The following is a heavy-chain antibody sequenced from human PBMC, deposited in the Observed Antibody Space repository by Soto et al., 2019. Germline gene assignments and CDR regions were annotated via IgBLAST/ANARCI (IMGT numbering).Heavy chain of an antibody. CDR2: IGTSGST. V-gene: IGHV4-4*07. CDR3: ARGGQDFWSGPFDY. Sequence: SETLSLTCTVSGGSISNYYCNWIRQPAGKGLEWIGRIGTSGSTNYNPSLKSRVTMSVDTSKQEFSLKLSSVTAADTALYYCARGGQDFWSGPFDYWGRGALVTVSS. D-gene: IGHD3-3*01. CDR1: GGSISNYY. J-gene: IGHJ4*02.